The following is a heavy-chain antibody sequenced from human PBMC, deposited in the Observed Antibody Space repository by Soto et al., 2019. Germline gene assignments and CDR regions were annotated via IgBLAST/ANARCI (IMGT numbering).Heavy chain of an antibody. CDR1: GFTFSSYS. CDR3: ARDRSYYDSSGYCPDY. J-gene: IGHJ4*02. CDR2: ISSSSSTI. Sequence: EVQLVESGGGLVQPGGSLRLSCAASGFTFSSYSMNWVRQAPGKGLEWVSYISSSSSTIYYADSVNGRFTISRDNAKNSLYLQMNSLRDEDTAVYYCARDRSYYDSSGYCPDYWGQGTLVTVSS. D-gene: IGHD3-22*01. V-gene: IGHV3-48*02.